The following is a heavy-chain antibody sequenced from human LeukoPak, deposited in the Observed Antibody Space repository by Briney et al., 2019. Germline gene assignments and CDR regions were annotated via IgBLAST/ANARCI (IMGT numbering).Heavy chain of an antibody. Sequence: ASVKISCKASGYTFTAYYIHWVRQAPGQGLEWMGWINPNSGGTNYAQKIQGRVTMTRDTSINTAYMELSRLRSDDTAVYYCARGERDGDLDSWGQGTLVTVSS. V-gene: IGHV1-2*02. CDR3: ARGERDGDLDS. CDR2: INPNSGGT. D-gene: IGHD4-17*01. J-gene: IGHJ4*02. CDR1: GYTFTAYY.